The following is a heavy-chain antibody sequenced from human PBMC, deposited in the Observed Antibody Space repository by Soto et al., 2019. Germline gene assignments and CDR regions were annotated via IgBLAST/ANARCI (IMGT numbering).Heavy chain of an antibody. Sequence: TSETLSLTCTVSGGSISSGGYYWSWIRQHPGKGLEWIGYIYYSGSTYYNPSLKSRVTISVDTSKNQFSLKLSSVTAADTAVYYCARGYCSSTSCATYNWFDPWGQGTLVTVSS. CDR1: GGSISSGGYY. CDR2: IYYSGST. J-gene: IGHJ5*02. V-gene: IGHV4-31*03. D-gene: IGHD2-2*01. CDR3: ARGYCSSTSCATYNWFDP.